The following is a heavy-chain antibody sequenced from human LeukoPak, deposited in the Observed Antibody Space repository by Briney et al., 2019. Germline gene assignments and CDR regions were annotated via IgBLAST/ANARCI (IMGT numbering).Heavy chain of an antibody. CDR2: IHYSGTT. CDR1: GGSISSSNYY. CDR3: ARGSPYHT. V-gene: IGHV4-39*01. J-gene: IGHJ5*02. Sequence: SETLSLTCTVSGGSISSSNYYWGWIRQPPGKGLVYIGSIHYSGTTYFNPSLKSRVTISVDTSENQFSLKLNTVTAADTAVYYCARGSPYHTWGQGTLVTVSS.